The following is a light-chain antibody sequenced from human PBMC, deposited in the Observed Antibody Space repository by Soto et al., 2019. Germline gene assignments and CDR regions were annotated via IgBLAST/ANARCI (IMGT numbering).Light chain of an antibody. Sequence: EIVLTQSPATLSVSPGERATLSCRASQSINSNLTWYQQKPGQSPRLLIYGASTRAAGIPARFSGSGSGTDFTLTISSLQSEDFAVYYCQHYGTSHFTFGPGTKVDIK. V-gene: IGKV3-15*01. CDR2: GAS. CDR3: QHYGTSHFT. CDR1: QSINSN. J-gene: IGKJ3*01.